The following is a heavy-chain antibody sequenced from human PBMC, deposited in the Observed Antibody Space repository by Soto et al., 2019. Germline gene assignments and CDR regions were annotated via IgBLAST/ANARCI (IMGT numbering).Heavy chain of an antibody. CDR2: FDPEDGET. CDR3: ATPSTDIVVVVAFDAFDI. Sequence: ASLKVSCKFSGYTLTELSMHWVRQAPGKGLEWMGGFDPEDGETIYAQKFQGRVTMTEDTSTDTAYMELSSLRSEDTAVYYCATPSTDIVVVVAFDAFDIWGQGTMVTVSS. D-gene: IGHD2-15*01. J-gene: IGHJ3*02. V-gene: IGHV1-24*01. CDR1: GYTLTELS.